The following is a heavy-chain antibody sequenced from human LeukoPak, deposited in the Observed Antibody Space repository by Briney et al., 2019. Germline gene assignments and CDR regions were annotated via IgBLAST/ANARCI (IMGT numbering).Heavy chain of an antibody. Sequence: PGESLKISCRGSGYSFTTYWIGWVRQMPGKGLEWMGIIYPGDSDTRYTSSFQGQVTMSADKSINTAYLQWSSLKASDTAMYYCARRQGCSSTSCPPDYWGQGTLVTVSS. J-gene: IGHJ4*02. V-gene: IGHV5-51*01. D-gene: IGHD2-2*01. CDR1: GYSFTTYW. CDR2: IYPGDSDT. CDR3: ARRQGCSSTSCPPDY.